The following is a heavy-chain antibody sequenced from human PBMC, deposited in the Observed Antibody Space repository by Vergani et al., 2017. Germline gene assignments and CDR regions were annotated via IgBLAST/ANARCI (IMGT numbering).Heavy chain of an antibody. D-gene: IGHD3-10*01. J-gene: IGHJ6*02. V-gene: IGHV4-38-2*02. CDR3: ARDGGSYYYSASVGYYYGMDV. CDR2: IYHSGGT. Sequence: QVQLQESGPGLVKPSETLSLTCTVSGYSISSGSYWGWIRQPPGKGLEWSGSIYHSGGTYYNPSLKSRVTISEDTSKNQFSLKLSSVTAADTAVYYCARDGGSYYYSASVGYYYGMDVWGQGTTVTVSS. CDR1: GYSISSGSY.